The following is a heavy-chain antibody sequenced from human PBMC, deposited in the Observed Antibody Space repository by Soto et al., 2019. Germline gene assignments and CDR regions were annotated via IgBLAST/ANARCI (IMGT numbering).Heavy chain of an antibody. D-gene: IGHD1-26*01. J-gene: IGHJ4*02. CDR1: GGTIKTYT. V-gene: IGHV1-69*06. Sequence: QVQLVQSGAELKKPGSSVNVSCAASGGTIKTYTINWVRQAPGQGLEWIGQIIPMYDSANYAQRFQGRVTISADKSTNIAYMELSGLRYEDTALYYCSTWRTYSGSYCFDYWGQGPLVSVSS. CDR3: STWRTYSGSYCFDY. CDR2: IIPMYDSA.